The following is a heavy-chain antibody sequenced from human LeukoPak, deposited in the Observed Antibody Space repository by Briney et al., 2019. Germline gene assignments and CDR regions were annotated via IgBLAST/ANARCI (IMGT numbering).Heavy chain of an antibody. CDR3: ARRWTTMTDDYFDY. CDR1: GYTFTSYN. J-gene: IGHJ4*02. Sequence: ASVKVSCKASGYTFTSYNIDWLRQAPGQGLEWMGWINVYSGNTNYARRLQDRVTMTTDTSTSTAYLELRSLRSDDTAVFYCARRWTTMTDDYFDYWGQGSLVTVSS. V-gene: IGHV1-18*04. CDR2: INVYSGNT. D-gene: IGHD4-17*01.